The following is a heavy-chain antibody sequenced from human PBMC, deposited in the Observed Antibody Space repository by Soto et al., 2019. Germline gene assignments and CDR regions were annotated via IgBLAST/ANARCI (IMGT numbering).Heavy chain of an antibody. CDR2: ISTSGSTI. CDR1: GFTFSTYN. J-gene: IGHJ4*02. CDR3: ARTSRYCSGGSCLLVYF. Sequence: EVQLVESGGGLVQPGGSLRLSCAASGFTFSTYNMNWVRQAPGKGLECISYISTSGSTIYYPDSVKGRFTISRDNAKNFLYLPMKRLRGEETAVYYCARTSRYCSGGSCLLVYFWGQGTLVTVSS. V-gene: IGHV3-48*01. D-gene: IGHD2-15*01.